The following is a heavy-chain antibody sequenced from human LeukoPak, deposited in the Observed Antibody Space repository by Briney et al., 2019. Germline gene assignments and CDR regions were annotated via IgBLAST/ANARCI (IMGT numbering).Heavy chain of an antibody. J-gene: IGHJ4*02. V-gene: IGHV3-30*02. CDR3: AKLEWEILSSLDY. Sequence: QAGGSLRLSCAASGFTFSSYGMHWVRQAPGKGLEWVAFIRYDGSNKYYADSVKGRFTISRDNSKNTLYLQMNSLRAEDTAVYYCAKLEWEILSSLDYWGQGTLVTLSS. CDR2: IRYDGSNK. CDR1: GFTFSSYG. D-gene: IGHD3-3*01.